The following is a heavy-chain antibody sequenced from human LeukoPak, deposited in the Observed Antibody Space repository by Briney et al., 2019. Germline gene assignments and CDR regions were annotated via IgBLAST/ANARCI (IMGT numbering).Heavy chain of an antibody. CDR1: GYSFTSYW. J-gene: IGHJ4*02. Sequence: GESLKISCKGSGYSFTSYWIGWVRQMPGKGLEWMGIIYPDDSDTRYSPSFQGQVTISADKSISTAYLQWSSLKASDTAMYYCARRIAVAGDAIDYWGQGTLVTVSS. CDR3: ARRIAVAGDAIDY. V-gene: IGHV5-51*01. CDR2: IYPDDSDT. D-gene: IGHD6-19*01.